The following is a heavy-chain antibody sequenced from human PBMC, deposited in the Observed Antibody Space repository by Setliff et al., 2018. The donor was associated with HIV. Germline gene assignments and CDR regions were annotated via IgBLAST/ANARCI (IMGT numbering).Heavy chain of an antibody. V-gene: IGHV3-7*01. D-gene: IGHD3-22*01. CDR2: IKGDGSET. CDR3: ARDMWYHSSVDNY. Sequence: LRLSCESSGFTFNNYWMSWVRQAPGKRPEWVANIKGDGSETYYVDFVKGRFTISRDNAKNSLYLQMNSLRAEDMAVYYCARDMWYHSSVDNYWGQGTQVTVSS. CDR1: GFTFNNYW. J-gene: IGHJ4*02.